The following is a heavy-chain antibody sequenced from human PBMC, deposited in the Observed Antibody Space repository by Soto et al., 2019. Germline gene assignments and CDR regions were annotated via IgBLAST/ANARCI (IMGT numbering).Heavy chain of an antibody. Sequence: EVQLVESGGGLVQAGGSLRLFCAVSGFTFSSYEMNWVRQAPGKGLEWVSYIGTSGKTIYYADSVRGRFTISRDNAKNSLYLQMISLRAEDTAVYFCARDPAIYSGKFDYGLDVWGRGTTVTVSS. CDR1: GFTFSSYE. CDR2: IGTSGKTI. V-gene: IGHV3-48*03. D-gene: IGHD4-4*01. CDR3: ARDPAIYSGKFDYGLDV. J-gene: IGHJ6*02.